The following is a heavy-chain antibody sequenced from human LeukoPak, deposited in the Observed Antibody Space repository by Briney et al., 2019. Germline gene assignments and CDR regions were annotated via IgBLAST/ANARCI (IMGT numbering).Heavy chain of an antibody. D-gene: IGHD6-6*01. CDR3: ARVGRRIAAQRSQGHDAFDI. J-gene: IGHJ3*02. Sequence: GASVKVSCKASGYTFTSCYMHWVRQAPGQGLEWMGIINPSGGSTSYAQKFQGRVTMTRDTSTSTVYMELSSLRSEDTAVYYCARVGRRIAAQRSQGHDAFDIWGQGTMVTVSS. CDR1: GYTFTSCY. V-gene: IGHV1-46*01. CDR2: INPSGGST.